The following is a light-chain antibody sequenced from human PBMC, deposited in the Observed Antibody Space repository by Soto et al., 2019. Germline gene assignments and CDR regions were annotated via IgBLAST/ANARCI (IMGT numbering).Light chain of an antibody. Sequence: DIQMTQSPSSLSASVGDRVTITFLASQSISSYLNWYQQKPGKAPKLLIYAASSLQSGVPSRFSGSGSGTDFTLTISSLQPEDFATYYCQQSYSTISITFGQGTRLEIK. CDR1: QSISSY. CDR2: AAS. V-gene: IGKV1-39*01. J-gene: IGKJ5*01. CDR3: QQSYSTISIT.